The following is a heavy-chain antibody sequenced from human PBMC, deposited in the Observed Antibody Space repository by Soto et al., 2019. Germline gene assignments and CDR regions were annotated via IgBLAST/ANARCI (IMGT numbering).Heavy chain of an antibody. V-gene: IGHV1-18*01. Sequence: QVQLVQSGAEVKKPGASVKVSCKASGYTFTSYGISWVRQAPGQGLEWMGWISAYNGNTNYAQKLQGRVTMTTDTSPSTACRELRSLRSDDTAVYYCARDQAMIVVVSGMDVWGQGTTVTVSS. CDR1: GYTFTSYG. CDR3: ARDQAMIVVVSGMDV. J-gene: IGHJ6*02. CDR2: ISAYNGNT. D-gene: IGHD3-22*01.